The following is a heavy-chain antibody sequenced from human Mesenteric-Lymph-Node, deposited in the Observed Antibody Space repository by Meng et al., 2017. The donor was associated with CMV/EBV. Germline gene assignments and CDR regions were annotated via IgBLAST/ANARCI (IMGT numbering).Heavy chain of an antibody. D-gene: IGHD4-17*01. J-gene: IGHJ6*02. CDR3: AGGDYGDDYYYYGMDV. CDR2: IKCDGSEK. CDR1: GFTFSSSW. Sequence: GESLKISCAASGFTFSSSWMHWVCQAPEKGLEWVADIKCDGSEKYYVDSVKGRLTISRDNAKNSLYLQVNSLRAEDTAVYYCAGGDYGDDYYYYGMDVWGQGTTVTVSS. V-gene: IGHV3-52*01.